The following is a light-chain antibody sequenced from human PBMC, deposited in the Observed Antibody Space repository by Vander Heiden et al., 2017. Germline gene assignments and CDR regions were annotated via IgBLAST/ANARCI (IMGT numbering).Light chain of an antibody. J-gene: IGLJ1*01. V-gene: IGLV1-47*02. Sequence: QSVLTQPPSASGTPGQRDTIPCSGSTSNIGSNYVYWCQQLPGTAPRAPAHSTYPPPTGVPDRFSVPKSGTSAPLAISGLRSGDEADYFLAAWDDSLRGLVFGSGTKVTVL. CDR3: AAWDDSLRGLV. CDR2: STY. CDR1: TSNIGSNY.